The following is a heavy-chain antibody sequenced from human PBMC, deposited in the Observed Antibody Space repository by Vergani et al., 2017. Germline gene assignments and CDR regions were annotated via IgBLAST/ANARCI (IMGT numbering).Heavy chain of an antibody. CDR1: GGSISSGGYY. CDR3: ARDHRETSSSWTYYYGMDV. V-gene: IGHV4-31*03. Sequence: QVQLQESGPGLVKPSQTLSLTCTVSGGSISSGGYYWSWIRQHPGKGLEWIGYIYYSGSTYYNPSLKSRVTISVDTSKNQFSLKLSSVTAADTAVYYCARDHRETSSSWTYYYGMDVWGQGTTVTVSS. D-gene: IGHD6-13*01. CDR2: IYYSGST. J-gene: IGHJ6*02.